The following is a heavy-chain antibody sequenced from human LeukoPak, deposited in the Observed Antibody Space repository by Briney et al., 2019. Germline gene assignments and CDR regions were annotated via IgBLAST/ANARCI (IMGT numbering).Heavy chain of an antibody. V-gene: IGHV3-23*01. CDR3: ARDRYYYGSGSNPFAF. CDR1: GFPFSSYA. CDR2: ISSTGGSS. J-gene: IGHJ4*02. D-gene: IGHD3-10*01. Sequence: GGSLRLSCATSGFPFSSYAMSWVRQPPGKGLEWVAAISSTGGSSYSADSVKGRFTISRDNSQNTLYLQMNSLNAEDSAVYYCARDRYYYGSGSNPFAFWGQGTLVTVSS.